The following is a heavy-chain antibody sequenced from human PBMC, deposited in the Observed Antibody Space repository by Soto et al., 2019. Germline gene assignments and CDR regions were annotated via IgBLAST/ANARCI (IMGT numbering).Heavy chain of an antibody. CDR3: ARDRGGIVVVPAAIPNWFDP. CDR1: GGTFSSYT. Sequence: SVKVSCKASGGTFSSYTISWVRQAPGQGLEWMGRIIPILGIANYAQKFQGRVTITADKSTSTAYMELSSLRYEDTAVYYCARDRGGIVVVPAAIPNWFDPWGQGTLVTVSS. D-gene: IGHD2-2*01. J-gene: IGHJ5*02. V-gene: IGHV1-69*04. CDR2: IIPILGIA.